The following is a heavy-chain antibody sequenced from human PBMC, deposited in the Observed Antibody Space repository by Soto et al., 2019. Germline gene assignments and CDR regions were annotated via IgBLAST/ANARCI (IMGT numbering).Heavy chain of an antibody. Sequence: GGSLRLSCAASGFTFSSYAMSWVRQAPGKGLEWVSAISGSGGSTYYADSVKGRFTISRDNSKNTLYLQMNSLRAEDTAVYYCATSVGLFLFPFDYWGQGTLVTVSS. CDR1: GFTFSSYA. D-gene: IGHD3-22*01. J-gene: IGHJ4*02. CDR3: ATSVGLFLFPFDY. CDR2: ISGSGGST. V-gene: IGHV3-23*01.